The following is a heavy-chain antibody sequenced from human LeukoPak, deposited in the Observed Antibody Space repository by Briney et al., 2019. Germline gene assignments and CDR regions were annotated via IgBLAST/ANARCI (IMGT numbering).Heavy chain of an antibody. J-gene: IGHJ4*02. V-gene: IGHV3-7*01. Sequence: GGSLRLSCAASGFTFSSYWMSWVRQAPGKGLGWVANINQDGSEKYYVDSVRGRFTISRDNAKNSLYLQMSSLRAEDTAVYYCVIAATGRGGFDYWGQGTLVTVSS. CDR2: INQDGSEK. CDR1: GFTFSSYW. CDR3: VIAATGRGGFDY. D-gene: IGHD6-13*01.